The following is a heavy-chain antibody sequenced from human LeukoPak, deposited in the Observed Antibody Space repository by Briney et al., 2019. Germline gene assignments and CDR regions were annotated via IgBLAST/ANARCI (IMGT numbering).Heavy chain of an antibody. V-gene: IGHV4-34*01. CDR3: ARVYYAHAFDI. CDR1: GGSFSGYY. Sequence: PSETLSLTRAVYGGSFSGYYWSWIRQPPGKGLEWIGEINHSGSTNYNPSLKSRVTISVDTSKNQFSLKLSSVTAADTAVYYCARVYYAHAFDIWGQGTMVTVSS. CDR2: INHSGST. D-gene: IGHD1-26*01. J-gene: IGHJ3*02.